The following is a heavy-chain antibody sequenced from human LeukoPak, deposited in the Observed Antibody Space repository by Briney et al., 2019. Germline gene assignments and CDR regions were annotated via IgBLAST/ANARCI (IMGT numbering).Heavy chain of an antibody. J-gene: IGHJ2*01. CDR1: GFTFSDYY. CDR2: ISSTGNTI. V-gene: IGHV3-11*01. Sequence: GGSLRLSCAASGFTFSDYYMSWIRQAPGKGLEWVSYISSTGNTIYYADSMKGRFTISRDNAKNSLYLQMNSLRAEDTAVYYCASLPGRGAVTTDGYWYFDLWGRGTLVTVSS. CDR3: ASLPGRGAVTTDGYWYFDL. D-gene: IGHD4-17*01.